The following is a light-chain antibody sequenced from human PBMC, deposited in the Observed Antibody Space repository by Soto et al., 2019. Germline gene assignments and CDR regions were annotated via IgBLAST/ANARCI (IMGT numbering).Light chain of an antibody. CDR1: SSNIGNNY. CDR2: ENN. Sequence: QSVLTQPPSVSAAPGQKVTISCSGSSSNIGNNYVSWYQQLPGTAPKLLIYENNKRPSGIPDRFSGSKSGTSATLGITRLQTGDEADYYCGTWDSSLSVGVFGGGTKLTVL. CDR3: GTWDSSLSVGV. V-gene: IGLV1-51*02. J-gene: IGLJ2*01.